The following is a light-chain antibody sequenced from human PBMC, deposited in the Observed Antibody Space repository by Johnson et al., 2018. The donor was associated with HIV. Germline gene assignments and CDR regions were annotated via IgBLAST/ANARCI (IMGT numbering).Light chain of an antibody. J-gene: IGLJ1*01. CDR2: ENN. V-gene: IGLV1-51*02. Sequence: QSVLTQPPSVSAAPGQKVTISCSGSSSNIGNNYVSWYQQLPGTAPKLLIYENNKRPSGIPDRFSGSKSGTSATLGITGLQTGYEADYYCGTWDSSLSGYVVGTGTKVTVL. CDR3: GTWDSSLSGYV. CDR1: SSNIGNNY.